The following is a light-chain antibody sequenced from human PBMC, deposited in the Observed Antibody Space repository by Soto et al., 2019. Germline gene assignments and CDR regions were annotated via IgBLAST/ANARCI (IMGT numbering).Light chain of an antibody. V-gene: IGKV1-5*01. CDR3: QQYSSYSAWT. CDR1: QGISKW. CDR2: DAS. Sequence: DIRMTQSPSTLSASIGDRVTITCRASQGISKWLAWHQQKPGKAPKLLIYDASSLQSGVPPRFSGSGSGTEFTLTIRSLQPDDIATYYCQQYSSYSAWTFGEGTKVDIK. J-gene: IGKJ1*01.